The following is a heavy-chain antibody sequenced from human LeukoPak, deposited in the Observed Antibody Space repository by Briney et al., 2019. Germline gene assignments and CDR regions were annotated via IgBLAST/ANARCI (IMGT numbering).Heavy chain of an antibody. D-gene: IGHD6-19*01. Sequence: GASVKVSCKASGYTFTGYFMHWVRQAPGQGLEWMGWINAISGDTNYAQKFRGRVTMTRDTSINTAYMELTRLTSDGTAVYYCARGGSGWSVSAYWGQGTRVTVSS. CDR2: INAISGDT. CDR1: GYTFTGYF. J-gene: IGHJ4*02. CDR3: ARGGSGWSVSAY. V-gene: IGHV1-2*02.